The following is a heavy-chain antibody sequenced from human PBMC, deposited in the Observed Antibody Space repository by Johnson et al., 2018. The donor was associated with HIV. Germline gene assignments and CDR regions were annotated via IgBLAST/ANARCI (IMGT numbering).Heavy chain of an antibody. CDR3: ASAWGELDDAFDI. J-gene: IGHJ3*02. D-gene: IGHD1-26*01. Sequence: VQLVESGGGVVQPGGSLRLSCAASGFTFSSYGMHWVRQAPGKGLEWVAFIRYDGSNKYYADSVKGRFTISRANSKNTLYLQMNSLRAEDMAVYYCASAWGELDDAFDIWGQGTMVTVSS. V-gene: IGHV3-30*02. CDR2: IRYDGSNK. CDR1: GFTFSSYG.